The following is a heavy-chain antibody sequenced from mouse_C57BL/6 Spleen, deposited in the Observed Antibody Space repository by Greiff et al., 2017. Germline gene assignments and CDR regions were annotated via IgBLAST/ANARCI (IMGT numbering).Heavy chain of an antibody. V-gene: IGHV1-80*01. D-gene: IGHD2-14*01. J-gene: IGHJ1*03. Sequence: QVQLKASGAELVKPGASVKISCKASGYAFSSYWMNWVKQRPGKGLEWIGQIYPGDGDTNYNGKFKGKATLTADKSSSTAYMKLSRLTSEDSAVYLCATKKIGRHWYFDVWGTGTTVTVSS. CDR2: IYPGDGDT. CDR3: ATKKIGRHWYFDV. CDR1: GYAFSSYW.